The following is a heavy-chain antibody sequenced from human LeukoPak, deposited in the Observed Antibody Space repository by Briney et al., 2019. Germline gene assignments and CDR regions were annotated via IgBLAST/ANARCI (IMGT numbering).Heavy chain of an antibody. CDR1: GGSISSYY. CDR3: ARSEYSSSSQHFDY. J-gene: IGHJ4*02. D-gene: IGHD6-6*01. V-gene: IGHV4-59*01. CDR2: IYYSGST. Sequence: PSETLSFTCTVSGGSISSYYWSWIRQPPGKGLEWIGYIYYSGSTNYNPSLKSRVTISVDTSKNQFSLKLSSVTAADTAVYYCARSEYSSSSQHFDYWGQGTLVTVSS.